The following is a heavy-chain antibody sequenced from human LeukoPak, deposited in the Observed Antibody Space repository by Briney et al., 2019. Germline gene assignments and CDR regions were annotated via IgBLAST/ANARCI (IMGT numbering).Heavy chain of an antibody. Sequence: RGSLRLSCAASGFTFSSYAMNWVRQAPGKGLEWVSTISGISNSVYYADSVKGRFTISRDDSKNTLYLQMNSLRAEDTAIYYCTSDPDYYYYYFMSLWGKGTTVTISS. J-gene: IGHJ6*03. CDR2: ISGISNSV. CDR3: TSDPDYYYYYFMSL. V-gene: IGHV3-23*01. CDR1: GFTFSSYA.